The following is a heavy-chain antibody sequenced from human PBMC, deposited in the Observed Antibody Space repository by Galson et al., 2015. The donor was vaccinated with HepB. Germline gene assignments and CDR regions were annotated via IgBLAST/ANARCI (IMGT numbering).Heavy chain of an antibody. CDR2: ISYDGSNK. D-gene: IGHD3-10*01. V-gene: IGHV3-30*04. Sequence: SLRLSCAAPGFTFSSYAMHWVRQAPGKGLEWVAVISYDGSNKYYADSVKGRFTISRDNSKNTLYLQMDSLRAEDTAVYYCARPKRGSGSFFDYWGQGTLVTVSS. CDR3: ARPKRGSGSFFDY. J-gene: IGHJ4*02. CDR1: GFTFSSYA.